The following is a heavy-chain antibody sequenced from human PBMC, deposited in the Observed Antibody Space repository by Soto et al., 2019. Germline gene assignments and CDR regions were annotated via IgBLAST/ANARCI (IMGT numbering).Heavy chain of an antibody. CDR1: GGSISSGGYY. D-gene: IGHD2-21*02. J-gene: IGHJ6*02. V-gene: IGHV4-31*03. CDR2: IYYSGST. Sequence: QVQLQESGPGLVKPSQTLSLTCTVSGGSISSGGYYWSWIRQHPGKGLEWIGYIYYSGSTYYNPSLKSRVTISVDTSKSQFSLKLSSVTAADTAVYYCARIKRCGGDCYSDYYYGMDVWGQGTTVTVSS. CDR3: ARIKRCGGDCYSDYYYGMDV.